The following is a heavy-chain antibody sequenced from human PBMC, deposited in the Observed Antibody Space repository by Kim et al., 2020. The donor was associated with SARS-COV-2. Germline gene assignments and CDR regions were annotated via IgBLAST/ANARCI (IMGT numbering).Heavy chain of an antibody. CDR1: GGTFSSYA. V-gene: IGHV1-69*04. CDR3: ASGTPGIAAAGTLFDY. D-gene: IGHD6-13*01. CDR2: IIPILGIA. Sequence: SVKVSCKASGGTFSSYAISWVRQAPGQGLEWMGRIIPILGIANYVQKFQGRVTTTADKSTSTAYMELSSLRSEDTAVYYCASGTPGIAAAGTLFDYWGQGTLVTVSS. J-gene: IGHJ4*02.